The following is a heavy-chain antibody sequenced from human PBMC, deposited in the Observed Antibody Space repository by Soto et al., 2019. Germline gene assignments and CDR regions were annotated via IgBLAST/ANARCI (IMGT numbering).Heavy chain of an antibody. J-gene: IGHJ4*02. CDR1: GFTFSSYG. D-gene: IGHD6-19*01. Sequence: GGSLRLSCAASGFTFSSYGMHWVSQAPGKGLEWVAVIWYDGSNKYYADSVKGRFTISRDNSKNTLYLQMNSLRAEDTAVYYCASPASYSSGWYGIFDYWGQGTLVTVSS. V-gene: IGHV3-33*01. CDR3: ASPASYSSGWYGIFDY. CDR2: IWYDGSNK.